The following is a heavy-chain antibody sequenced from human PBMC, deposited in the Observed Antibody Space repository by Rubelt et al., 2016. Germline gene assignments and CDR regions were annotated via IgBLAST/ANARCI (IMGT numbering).Heavy chain of an antibody. CDR1: GGTFSSYA. V-gene: IGHV1-69*01. J-gene: IGHJ4*02. Sequence: QVQLVQSGAEVKKPGSSVKVSCKASGGTFSSYAISWVRQAPGQGLEWMGGIIPIFGTANYAQKFQGRVTITADESTSTAYMELSSLRSEDTAVYYCAGDRRGGGEQWLAYYFDHWGQGTLVTVSS. CDR2: IIPIFGTA. CDR3: AGDRRGGGEQWLAYYFDH. D-gene: IGHD6-19*01.